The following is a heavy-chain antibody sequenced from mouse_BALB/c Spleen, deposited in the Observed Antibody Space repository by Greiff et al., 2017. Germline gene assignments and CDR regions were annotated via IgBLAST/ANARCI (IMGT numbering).Heavy chain of an antibody. CDR3: ARGQSYYYAMDY. J-gene: IGHJ4*01. D-gene: IGHD6-1*01. V-gene: IGHV1-54*01. CDR2: INPGSGGT. CDR1: GYAFTNYL. Sequence: QVQLQQSGAELVRPGTSVKVSCKASGYAFTNYLIEWVKQRPGQGLEWIGVINPGSGGTNYNEKFKGKATLTADKSSSTAYMQLSSLTSDDSAVYFCARGQSYYYAMDYWGQGTSVTVSS.